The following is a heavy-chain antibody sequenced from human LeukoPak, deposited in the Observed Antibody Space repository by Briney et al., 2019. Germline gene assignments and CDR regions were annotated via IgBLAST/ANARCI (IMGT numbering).Heavy chain of an antibody. CDR3: VQDRKTAASGGAN. D-gene: IGHD3-10*01. CDR2: ISDSGGST. J-gene: IGHJ4*02. CDR1: GFTFSSYA. Sequence: PGGSLRLSCGASGFTFSSYAMSWVRQAPGKGLEWVSAISDSGGSTYYADSVEGRFTISRDNFKNTVHLQMSGLRAEDTALYYCVQDRKTAASGGANWGQGTLVTVSS. V-gene: IGHV3-23*01.